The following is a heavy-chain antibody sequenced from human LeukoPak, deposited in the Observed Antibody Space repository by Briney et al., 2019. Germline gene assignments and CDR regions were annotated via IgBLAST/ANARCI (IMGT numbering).Heavy chain of an antibody. Sequence: SQTLSLTCAVSGGSISSGGYSWSWIRQPPGKGLEWIGYIYHSGSTYFNPSLRSRVTISVDTSKNQFSLKLSSVTAADAAVYYCARYFKWRHYYGSGSLSPGRILQDGWGQGTLVSVST. J-gene: IGHJ4*02. CDR2: IYHSGST. CDR1: GGSISSGGYS. CDR3: ARYFKWRHYYGSGSLSPGRILQDG. D-gene: IGHD3-10*01. V-gene: IGHV4-30-2*02.